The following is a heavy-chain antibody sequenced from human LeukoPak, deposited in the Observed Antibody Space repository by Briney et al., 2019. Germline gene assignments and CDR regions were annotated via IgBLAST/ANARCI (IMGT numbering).Heavy chain of an antibody. Sequence: SGPTLVNPTQTLTPTCTFSGFSLSTNGVGVGWIRQPPGKALEWLALIYWNDDKRYSPSLKSRLTITKDTSKNQVVLTMTNMDPVDTATYYCAHRLETAAYGDNLFDPWGQGTLVTVSS. D-gene: IGHD4-17*01. J-gene: IGHJ5*02. CDR3: AHRLETAAYGDNLFDP. V-gene: IGHV2-5*01. CDR2: IYWNDDK. CDR1: GFSLSTNGVG.